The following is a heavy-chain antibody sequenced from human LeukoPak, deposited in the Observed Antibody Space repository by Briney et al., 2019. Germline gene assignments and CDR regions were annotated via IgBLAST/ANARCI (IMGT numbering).Heavy chain of an antibody. Sequence: GGSLRLSCAASGFTFSSYAMSWVRQAPGEGLEWVSAISGSGGSTYYADSVKGRFTISRDNSKNTLYLQMNSLRAEDTAVYYCAKTYVDIYYYMDVWGKGTTVTVSS. V-gene: IGHV3-23*01. CDR2: ISGSGGST. CDR3: AKTYVDIYYYMDV. D-gene: IGHD3-16*01. CDR1: GFTFSSYA. J-gene: IGHJ6*03.